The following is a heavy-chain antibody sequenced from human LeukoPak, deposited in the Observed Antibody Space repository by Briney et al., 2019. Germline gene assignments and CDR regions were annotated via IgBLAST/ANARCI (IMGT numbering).Heavy chain of an antibody. CDR3: ARYGYDILTGYFDAFDI. CDR2: IYYSGSA. D-gene: IGHD3-9*01. V-gene: IGHV4-39*07. J-gene: IGHJ3*02. Sequence: SETLSLTCTASGDSISSSKYYWGWIRQPPGKGLEWIGSIYYSGSAYYNPSLKSRVTISVDTSKNQFSLKLSSVTAADTAVYYCARYGYDILTGYFDAFDIWGQGTMVTVSS. CDR1: GDSISSSKYY.